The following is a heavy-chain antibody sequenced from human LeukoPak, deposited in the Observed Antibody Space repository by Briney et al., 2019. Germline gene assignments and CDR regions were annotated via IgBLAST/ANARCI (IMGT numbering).Heavy chain of an antibody. J-gene: IGHJ6*03. CDR1: GGSISSSSYY. D-gene: IGHD2-2*01. Sequence: SETLSLTCTVSGGSISSSSYYWGWIRQPPGKGLEWIGSIHYSGSTNYNPSLKSRVTISVDTSKNQFSLKLSSVTAADTAVYYCAREYIVVVPAAMPQVSYYYYMDVWGKGITVTISS. CDR2: IHYSGST. V-gene: IGHV4-39*02. CDR3: AREYIVVVPAAMPQVSYYYYMDV.